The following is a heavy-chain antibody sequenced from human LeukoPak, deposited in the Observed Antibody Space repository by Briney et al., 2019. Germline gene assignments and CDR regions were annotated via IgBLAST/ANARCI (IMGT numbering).Heavy chain of an antibody. Sequence: PSETLSLTCTVSGGSMSSSGQYWGWIRQSPVKGLEWIGSIHYSGSTYYNPSLKSRVTISVDTSKNQFSLELRSVTAADTAIYYCARNMTAVSRLDVFDIWGPGTMVTVS. J-gene: IGHJ3*02. V-gene: IGHV4-39*01. CDR1: GGSMSSSGQY. D-gene: IGHD4-17*01. CDR2: IHYSGST. CDR3: ARNMTAVSRLDVFDI.